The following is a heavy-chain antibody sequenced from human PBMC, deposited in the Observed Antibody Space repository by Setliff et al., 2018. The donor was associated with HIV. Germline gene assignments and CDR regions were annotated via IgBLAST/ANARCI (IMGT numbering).Heavy chain of an antibody. Sequence: ASVKVSCKASGYTLTSNYMHWVRQAPGQGLEWIGRISPDNGAAEYAPKFQGRVRMTLDTSISTAYLEIPRLTSDDAAVYYCARPRVFDSFDVWGQGTLVTVSS. V-gene: IGHV1-2*06. CDR1: GYTLTSNY. CDR2: ISPDNGAA. CDR3: ARPRVFDSFDV. J-gene: IGHJ3*01.